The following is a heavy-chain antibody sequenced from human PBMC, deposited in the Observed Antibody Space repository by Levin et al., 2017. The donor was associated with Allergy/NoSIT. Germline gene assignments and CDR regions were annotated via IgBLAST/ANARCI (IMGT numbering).Heavy chain of an antibody. CDR1: GGSISSYY. CDR2: IYYSGST. J-gene: IGHJ6*03. CDR3: ARVYGYYYYMDV. V-gene: IGHV4-59*01. D-gene: IGHD4-17*01. Sequence: ESLKISCTVSGGSISSYYWSWIRQPPGKGLEWIGYIYYSGSTNYNPSLKSRVTISVDTSKNQFSLKLSSVTAADTAVYYCARVYGYYYYMDVWGKGTTVTVSS.